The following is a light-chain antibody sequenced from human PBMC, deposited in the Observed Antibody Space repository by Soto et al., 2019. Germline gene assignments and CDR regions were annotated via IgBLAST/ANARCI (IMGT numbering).Light chain of an antibody. CDR3: QQYNNWHGT. CDR2: GAS. CDR1: QSVSSN. V-gene: IGKV3-15*01. J-gene: IGKJ1*01. Sequence: EIVLTPSPATLSLSPVERATLSCRASQSVSSNLAWYQQKPGQAPRLLIYGASTRATGIPARFSGSGSGTEFTLTISSLQSEDFAVYYCQQYNNWHGTFGQGTKVDIK.